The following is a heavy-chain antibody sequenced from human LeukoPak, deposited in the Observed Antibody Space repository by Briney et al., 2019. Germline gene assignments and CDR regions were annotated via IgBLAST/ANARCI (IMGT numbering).Heavy chain of an antibody. CDR3: APTKKTQPDY. Sequence: GGSLRLSCAASGFTFDDYAMHWVRQAPGKGLEWVSGISWNSGSIGYADSVKGRFTISRDNSKNTLYLQMNSLRAEDTAVYYCAPTKKTQPDYWGQGTLVTVSS. CDR1: GFTFDDYA. V-gene: IGHV3-9*01. D-gene: IGHD1-1*01. CDR2: ISWNSGSI. J-gene: IGHJ4*02.